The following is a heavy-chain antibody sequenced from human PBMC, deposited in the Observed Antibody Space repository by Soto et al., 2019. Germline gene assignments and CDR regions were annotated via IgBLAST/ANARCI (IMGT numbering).Heavy chain of an antibody. V-gene: IGHV4-4*02. CDR1: GGSISSSNW. Sequence: SETLSLTCAVSGGSISSSNWWSWVRQPPGKGLEWIGEIYHSGSTNYNPSLKSRVTISVDKSKNQFSLKLSSVTAADTAVYYCARDRKYYYDSSGLGFDYWGQGTLVTVSS. J-gene: IGHJ4*02. CDR3: ARDRKYYYDSSGLGFDY. D-gene: IGHD3-22*01. CDR2: IYHSGST.